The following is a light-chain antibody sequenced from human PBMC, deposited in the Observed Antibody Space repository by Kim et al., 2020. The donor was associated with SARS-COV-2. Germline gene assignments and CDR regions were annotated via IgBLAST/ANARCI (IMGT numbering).Light chain of an antibody. J-gene: IGKJ5*01. CDR1: QSISSY. V-gene: IGKV1-39*01. CDR2: AAS. Sequence: ASVGDRVTITCRASQSISSYLNWYQQKPGKAPKLLIYAASSLQSGVPSRFSGSGSGADFTLTINSLQPEDFATYFCQQSHSSPLTFGQGTRLEIK. CDR3: QQSHSSPLT.